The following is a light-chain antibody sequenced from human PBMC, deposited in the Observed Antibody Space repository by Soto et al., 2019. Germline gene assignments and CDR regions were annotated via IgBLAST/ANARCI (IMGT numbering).Light chain of an antibody. Sequence: EIVMTQSPATLSVSPGERATLSCRASQSVSSNLAWYQQKPGQAPRLLIYGASTRATGIPARFSGSGSGTEFTLTISSLPAEDFAFYYCQQYNNWPYTFGQGTKLEIK. CDR2: GAS. CDR3: QQYNNWPYT. J-gene: IGKJ2*01. CDR1: QSVSSN. V-gene: IGKV3D-15*01.